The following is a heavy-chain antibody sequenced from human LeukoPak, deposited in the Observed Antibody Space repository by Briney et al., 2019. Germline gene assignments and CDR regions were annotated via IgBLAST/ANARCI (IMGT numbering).Heavy chain of an antibody. CDR2: ISSSGGTM. V-gene: IGHV3-48*03. Sequence: GGSLRLSCEASGFTVSSFEINWVRQAPGKGLEWVSYISSSGGTMDYANSVKGRFTISRDNSKNTLHLQTNSLRAEDTAVYYCAKVRDGPYYYYMDVWGKGTTVTISS. CDR1: GFTVSSFE. D-gene: IGHD5-24*01. CDR3: AKVRDGPYYYYMDV. J-gene: IGHJ6*03.